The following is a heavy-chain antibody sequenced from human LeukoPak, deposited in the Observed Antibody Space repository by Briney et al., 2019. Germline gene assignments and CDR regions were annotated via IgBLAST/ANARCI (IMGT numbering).Heavy chain of an antibody. Sequence: PGGSLRLSCAASGFTFSGYPIHWVRQAPGKGLEWVSAISGSGGSTYYADSVKGRFTISRDNSKNTLYLQMNSLRAEDTAVYYCAKDPPYSSGWYDYWGQGTLVTVSS. V-gene: IGHV3-23*01. CDR1: GFTFSGYP. D-gene: IGHD6-19*01. CDR2: ISGSGGST. J-gene: IGHJ4*02. CDR3: AKDPPYSSGWYDY.